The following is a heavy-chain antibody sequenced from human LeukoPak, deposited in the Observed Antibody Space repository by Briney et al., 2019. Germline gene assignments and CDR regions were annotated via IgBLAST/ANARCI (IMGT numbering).Heavy chain of an antibody. CDR2: IHHSGST. CDR1: GGSISSGGYS. CDR3: ARSLQSSGYQQTFDY. D-gene: IGHD3-22*01. J-gene: IGHJ4*02. Sequence: PSETLSLTCAVSGGSISSGGYSWSWIRQPPGKGLEWIGYIHHSGSTYYNPSLKSRVTISVDRSKNQFSLKLSSVTAADTAVYYCARSLQSSGYQQTFDYWGQGTLVTVSS. V-gene: IGHV4-30-2*01.